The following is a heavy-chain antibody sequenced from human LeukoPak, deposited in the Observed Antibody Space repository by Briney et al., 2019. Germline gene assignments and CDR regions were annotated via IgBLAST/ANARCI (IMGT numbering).Heavy chain of an antibody. CDR3: ASLPNYDFWSGSFDY. Sequence: GASVKVSCKASGYTFTGYYMHWVRQAPGHGLEWMGWINPNSGGTNYAQKFQGRVTMTRDTSISTAYMELSRLRSDDTAVYYCASLPNYDFWSGSFDYWGQGTLVTVSS. D-gene: IGHD3-3*01. J-gene: IGHJ4*02. CDR2: INPNSGGT. CDR1: GYTFTGYY. V-gene: IGHV1-2*02.